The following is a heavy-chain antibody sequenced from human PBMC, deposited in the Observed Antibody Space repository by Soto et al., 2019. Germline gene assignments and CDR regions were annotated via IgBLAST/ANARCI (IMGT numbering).Heavy chain of an antibody. CDR2: IYYSGFT. V-gene: IGHV4-31*03. CDR3: ARSVLP. CDR1: GASITSGGYY. J-gene: IGHJ5*02. Sequence: PSATLSLTCTISGASITSGGYYWSWIRQHPGKGLEWIGCIYYSGFTYYNPSLKSRVTISVDTSKNQFSLKLSSVTAADPSEYYCARSVLPWGQGTLVTVSS.